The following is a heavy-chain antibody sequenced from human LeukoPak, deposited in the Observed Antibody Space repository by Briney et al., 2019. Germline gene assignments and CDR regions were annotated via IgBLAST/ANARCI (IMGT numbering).Heavy chain of an antibody. CDR1: GGTFSIYA. V-gene: IGHV1-69*06. CDR2: IIPIFGTA. Sequence: ASVTVSFKASGGTFSIYAISWVRQAPGQGLEWMGRIIPIFGTANYAQKFQGRVTITADKSTSTAYMELSSLRSEDTAVYYCARDGSVAGTFDYWGQGTLVTVSS. D-gene: IGHD6-19*01. CDR3: ARDGSVAGTFDY. J-gene: IGHJ4*02.